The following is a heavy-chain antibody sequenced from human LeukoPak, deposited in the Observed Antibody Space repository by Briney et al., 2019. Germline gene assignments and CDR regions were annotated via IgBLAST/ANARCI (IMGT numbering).Heavy chain of an antibody. D-gene: IGHD3-10*01. J-gene: IGHJ6*03. CDR3: ARDRVVREVIIVTRVRFYMDV. CDR2: IYTSGST. CDR1: GGSISSYY. Sequence: KTSETLSLTCTVSGGSISSYYWSWIRQPAGKGLEWIGRIYTSGSTNYNPSLKSRVTMSVDTSKNQFSLKLSSVTAADTAVYYCARDRVVREVIIVTRVRFYMDVWGKGTTVTISS. V-gene: IGHV4-4*07.